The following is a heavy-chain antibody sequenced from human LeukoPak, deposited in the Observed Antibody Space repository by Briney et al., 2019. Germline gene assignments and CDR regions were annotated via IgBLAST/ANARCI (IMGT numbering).Heavy chain of an antibody. CDR2: ISGSGSTI. Sequence: GGSLRLSCAASGFTFSSYEMNWVRQAPGKGLEWVSYISGSGSTIYYADSVKGRFTISRDSAKNSLYLQMDSLRDEDTAMYYCAREFPPHCSSTSCYPDHWGQGTLVTVAS. CDR1: GFTFSSYE. D-gene: IGHD2-2*01. CDR3: AREFPPHCSSTSCYPDH. V-gene: IGHV3-48*03. J-gene: IGHJ5*02.